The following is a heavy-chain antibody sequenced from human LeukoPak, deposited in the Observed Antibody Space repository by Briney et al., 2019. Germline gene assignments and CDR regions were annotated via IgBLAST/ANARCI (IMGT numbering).Heavy chain of an antibody. J-gene: IGHJ3*02. CDR2: IYTSGST. D-gene: IGHD3-22*01. CDR1: GGSISSYY. CDR3: AAESYYYDSSGYYSDAFDI. Sequence: SETLSLTCTVSGGSISSYYWSWIRQPAGKGLEWIGRIYTSGSTNYNPSLKSRVTMSVDTSKNQSSLKLSSVTAADTAVYYCAAESYYYDSSGYYSDAFDIWGQGTMVTVPS. V-gene: IGHV4-4*07.